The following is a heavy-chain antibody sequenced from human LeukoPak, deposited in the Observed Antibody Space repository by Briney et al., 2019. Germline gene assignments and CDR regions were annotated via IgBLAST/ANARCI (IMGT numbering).Heavy chain of an antibody. D-gene: IGHD2-2*02. J-gene: IGHJ6*02. Sequence: ASVTVSCKASGYTFTSYGISWVRQAPGQGLEWMGWISAYNGNTNYAQKLQGRVTMTTDTSTSTAYMELRSLRSDDTAVYYCARHPLYCSSTSCYNPPYGMDVWGQGTTVTVSS. CDR3: ARHPLYCSSTSCYNPPYGMDV. CDR1: GYTFTSYG. CDR2: ISAYNGNT. V-gene: IGHV1-18*01.